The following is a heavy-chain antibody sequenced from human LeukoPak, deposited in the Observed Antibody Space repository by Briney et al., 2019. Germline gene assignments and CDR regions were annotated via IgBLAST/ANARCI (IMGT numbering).Heavy chain of an antibody. J-gene: IGHJ6*02. CDR1: GGSISSYY. Sequence: PSETLSLTCTVSGGSISSYYRSWIRQPPGKGLEWIGYIYYSGSTNYNPSLKSRVTISVDTSKNQFSLKLSSVTAADTAVYYCAREEDYYGMDVWGQGTTVTVSS. CDR2: IYYSGST. V-gene: IGHV4-59*01. CDR3: AREEDYYGMDV.